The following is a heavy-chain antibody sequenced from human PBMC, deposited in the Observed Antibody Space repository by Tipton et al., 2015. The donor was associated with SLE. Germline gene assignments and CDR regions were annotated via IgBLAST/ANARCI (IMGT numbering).Heavy chain of an antibody. CDR3: AREGISYCGGDCHGSFDY. D-gene: IGHD2-21*01. Sequence: TLSLTCTLSGGSISSSSYYWGWIRQPPGKGLEWIGSIYYSGSTYYNPSLKSRVTISVDTSKNQFSLKLSSVTAADTAVYYCAREGISYCGGDCHGSFDYWGQGSLVTVSP. CDR1: GGSISSSSYY. CDR2: IYYSGST. V-gene: IGHV4-39*07. J-gene: IGHJ4*02.